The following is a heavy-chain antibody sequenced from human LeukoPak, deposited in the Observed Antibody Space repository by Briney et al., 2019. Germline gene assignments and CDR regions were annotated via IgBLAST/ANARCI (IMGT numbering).Heavy chain of an antibody. J-gene: IGHJ4*02. D-gene: IGHD2-15*01. V-gene: IGHV1-69*06. CDR2: IIPIFGTA. CDR1: GGTFSSYA. Sequence: GASVKVSCKASGGTFSSYAISWVRQAPGQGLEWMGGIIPIFGTANYAQKFQGRVTITADKSTSRAYMELSSLRSEDTAVYYCARGYCSGGSCYPFDYWGQGTLVTVSS. CDR3: ARGYCSGGSCYPFDY.